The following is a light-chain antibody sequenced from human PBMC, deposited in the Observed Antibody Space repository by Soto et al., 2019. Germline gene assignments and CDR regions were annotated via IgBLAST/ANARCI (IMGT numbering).Light chain of an antibody. J-gene: IGKJ1*01. Sequence: DIHMTQSPSTLSASVGDRVPITCLASQSISSWLAWYQQKPGKAPKLLIYDASSLESGVPSRFSGSGSGTEFTLTISSLQPDDFATYYCQQYNSYWTFGQGTKVDI. CDR1: QSISSW. V-gene: IGKV1-5*01. CDR2: DAS. CDR3: QQYNSYWT.